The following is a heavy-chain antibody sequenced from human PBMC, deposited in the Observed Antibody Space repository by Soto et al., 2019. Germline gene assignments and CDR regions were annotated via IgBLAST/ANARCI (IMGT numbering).Heavy chain of an antibody. CDR1: GGSVSSGSYY. V-gene: IGHV4-61*01. D-gene: IGHD3-10*01. Sequence: QVQLQESGPGLVKPSETLSLTCTVSGGSVSSGSYYWSWIRQPPGKGLEWIGYIYYSGSTYYNPSLKSRVTISVDTSKNQFSLKLSSVTAADTAVYYCARDRPYGSGTKGWFDPWGQGTLVTVSS. CDR2: IYYSGST. CDR3: ARDRPYGSGTKGWFDP. J-gene: IGHJ5*02.